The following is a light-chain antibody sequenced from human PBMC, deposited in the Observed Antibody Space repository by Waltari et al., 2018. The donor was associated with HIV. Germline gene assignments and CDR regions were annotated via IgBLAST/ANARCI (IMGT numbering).Light chain of an antibody. CDR2: NHD. CDR1: GSSIGSHS. J-gene: IGLJ1*01. CDR3: ATWDDTLVTLV. Sequence: HSVLTQPPSASGTSGQPVIISCSANGSSIGSHSLTWYQHLPGATPQLVIYNHDQRPSGVPVRFSGSKSSTSASLAITGVQSGDEGDYYCATWDDTLVTLVFGSGTRVVV. V-gene: IGLV1-44*01.